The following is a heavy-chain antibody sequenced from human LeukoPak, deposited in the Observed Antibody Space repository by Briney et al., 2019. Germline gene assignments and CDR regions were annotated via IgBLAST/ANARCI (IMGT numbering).Heavy chain of an antibody. V-gene: IGHV3-48*02. CDR2: IRTSAEGANYA. Sequence: PGGSLRLSCATSGFSFTDYPMNWVRQASGKGLEWVSNIRTSAEGANYAYYADSVKGRVTISRDDAKNTLYLHMNSLRDDDTAVYYCASDQRYAFDYRGQGILVTVSS. CDR1: GFSFTDYP. CDR3: ASDQRYAFDY. J-gene: IGHJ4*02. D-gene: IGHD3-9*01.